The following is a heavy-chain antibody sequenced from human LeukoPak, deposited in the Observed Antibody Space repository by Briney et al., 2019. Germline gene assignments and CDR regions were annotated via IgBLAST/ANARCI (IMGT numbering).Heavy chain of an antibody. V-gene: IGHV4-59*12. CDR1: GGSISSYY. D-gene: IGHD2-15*01. J-gene: IGHJ5*02. CDR2: IYYSGST. Sequence: ETLSLTCTVSGGSISSYYWSWIRQPPGKGLEWIGYIYYSGSTNYNPSLKSRVTISVDTSKNQFSLKLSSVTAADTAVYYCARSLGSYENWFDPWGQGTLVTVSS. CDR3: ARSLGSYENWFDP.